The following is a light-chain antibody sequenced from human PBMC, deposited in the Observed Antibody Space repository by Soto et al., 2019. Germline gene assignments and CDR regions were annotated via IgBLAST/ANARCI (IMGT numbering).Light chain of an antibody. CDR1: QDIRKY. Sequence: DIQLAQTPAFLSATLGDRVTVTWQASQDIRKYLNWYQQKPGKAPKLLIYDASNRETGVPSRFSGSGSGTDFSLSIDSLQPEDIATYYCQQYDHPPYTFGQGTRLEIK. J-gene: IGKJ5*01. V-gene: IGKV1-33*01. CDR2: DAS. CDR3: QQYDHPPYT.